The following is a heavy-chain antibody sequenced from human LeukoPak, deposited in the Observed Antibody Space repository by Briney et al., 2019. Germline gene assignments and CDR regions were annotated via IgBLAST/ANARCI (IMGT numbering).Heavy chain of an antibody. V-gene: IGHV3-74*01. Sequence: GGSLRLSCAASGFTFSSYWMHWVRQAPGKGLVWVSRINSDGSSTSSADSVKGRFTISRDNAKNTLYLQMNSLRAEDTAVYYCARFVRGGDCFDYWGQETLVTVSS. CDR1: GFTFSSYW. CDR3: ARFVRGGDCFDY. D-gene: IGHD2-21*01. CDR2: INSDGSST. J-gene: IGHJ4*02.